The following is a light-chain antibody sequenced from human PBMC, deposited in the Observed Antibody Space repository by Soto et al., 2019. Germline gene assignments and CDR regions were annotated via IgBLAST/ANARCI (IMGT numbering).Light chain of an antibody. V-gene: IGLV1-44*01. Sequence: QSVVTQPPSASGTPGQRVTFSCSVSSSNIASNTVNWYQQLPGTAPKLLIYSNDQRPSGVPDRFSASKSGTSASLAISGLQSEDEADYYCASWDDSLNGHVFGTGTKVTVL. CDR1: SSNIASNT. CDR3: ASWDDSLNGHV. J-gene: IGLJ1*01. CDR2: SND.